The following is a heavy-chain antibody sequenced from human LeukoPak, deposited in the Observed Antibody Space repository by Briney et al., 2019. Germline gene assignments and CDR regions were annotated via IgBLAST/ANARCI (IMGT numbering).Heavy chain of an antibody. CDR2: ISAYNGNT. V-gene: IGHV1-18*01. J-gene: IGHJ2*01. CDR3: AREYYDSSGYYYGHRYFDL. Sequence: ASVKVSCKASGYTFTSYGISWVRQAPGQGLEWMGWISAYNGNTNYAQKLQGRVTMTTDTSTSTAYMELRSLRSDDTAVYYCAREYYDSSGYYYGHRYFDLWGRGTLVTVSS. D-gene: IGHD3-22*01. CDR1: GYTFTSYG.